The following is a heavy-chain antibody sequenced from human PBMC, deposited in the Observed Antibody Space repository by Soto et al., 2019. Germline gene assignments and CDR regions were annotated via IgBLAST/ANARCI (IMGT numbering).Heavy chain of an antibody. Sequence: SETLSLTCTVSGDSISSSNYYWGWIRQSPGKGLEWIGSIYYSGSTYYNPSLKSRVTISVDTSKNQFSLKLSSVTAADTAVYYCARQRYSYGLGYFDYWGQGTQVTVSS. CDR3: ARQRYSYGLGYFDY. CDR2: IYYSGST. D-gene: IGHD5-18*01. J-gene: IGHJ4*02. V-gene: IGHV4-39*01. CDR1: GDSISSSNYY.